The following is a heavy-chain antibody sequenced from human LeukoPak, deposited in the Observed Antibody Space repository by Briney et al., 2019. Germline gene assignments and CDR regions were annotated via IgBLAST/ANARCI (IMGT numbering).Heavy chain of an antibody. CDR3: AHSNRARMTTVTNYYYYMDV. V-gene: IGHV2-5*02. Sequence: SGPTLVKPTQTLTLTCTFSGFSLSTSGVGVGWIRQPPGKALEWLPLIFWDDDKRYSPSLKSRLTITKDTSKNQVVLTMTNMDPVDTATYHCAHSNRARMTTVTNYYYYMDVWGKGTTVTVSS. CDR1: GFSLSTSGVG. J-gene: IGHJ6*03. CDR2: IFWDDDK. D-gene: IGHD4-11*01.